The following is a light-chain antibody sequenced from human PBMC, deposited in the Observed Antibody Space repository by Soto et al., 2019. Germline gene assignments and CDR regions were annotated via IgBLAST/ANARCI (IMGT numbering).Light chain of an antibody. CDR3: QQYNSYSWT. CDR2: QAS. J-gene: IGKJ1*01. Sequence: DIQMTQSPSTLSAPVGDRATITCRASQSISSWLAWYQQKPGKAPKLLIYQASSLESGVPSRFSGSGSGTEFTLTISSMQPDDLATYFCQQYNSYSWTFGQGTKVDIK. V-gene: IGKV1-5*03. CDR1: QSISSW.